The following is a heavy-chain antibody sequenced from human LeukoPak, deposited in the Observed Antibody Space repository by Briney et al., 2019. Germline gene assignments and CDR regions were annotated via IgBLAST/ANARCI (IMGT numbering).Heavy chain of an antibody. J-gene: IGHJ4*02. D-gene: IGHD3-10*01. CDR1: GYTFTTYY. CDR3: ARILRNLLWFGELRYYFDY. CDR2: INPSGGST. V-gene: IGHV1-46*01. Sequence: WASVKVSCKASGYTFTTYYMHWVRQAPGQGLEWMGIINPSGGSTSYAQKFQGRVTMTRDTSTSTVYMELSSLRSEDTAVYYCARILRNLLWFGELRYYFDYWGQGTLVTVSS.